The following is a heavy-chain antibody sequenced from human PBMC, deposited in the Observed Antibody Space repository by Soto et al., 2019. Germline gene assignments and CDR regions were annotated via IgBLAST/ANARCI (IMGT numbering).Heavy chain of an antibody. CDR3: IQSRCGGDCLQSYASYYYYGMDV. J-gene: IGHJ6*02. CDR1: AFSLSTGGVG. Sequence: QITLKESGPTLVKPTQTLTLTCTFSAFSLSTGGVGVGWIRQPPGKALEWLALIYWDDDKRYSPSLRSRLTITKDTSTNPVVLTMTNMGPVDTATYYCIQSRCGGDCLQSYASYYYYGMDVWGQGTTVTVSS. V-gene: IGHV2-5*02. CDR2: IYWDDDK. D-gene: IGHD2-21*02.